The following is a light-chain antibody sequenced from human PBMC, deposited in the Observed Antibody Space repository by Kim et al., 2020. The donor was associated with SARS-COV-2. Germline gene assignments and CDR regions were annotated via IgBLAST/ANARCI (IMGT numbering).Light chain of an antibody. J-gene: IGLJ2*01. CDR1: NIGRKN. CDR2: RDD. V-gene: IGLV3-9*01. CDR3: HVWDSSTVV. Sequence: SYELTQPLSLSVALGQTATITCGGDNIGRKNVHWYQQKPGQAPVLVIYRDDKRPSGIPERFSGSNSGNTATLTISRAQVGDEADFYCHVWDSSTVVFGGGTQLTVL.